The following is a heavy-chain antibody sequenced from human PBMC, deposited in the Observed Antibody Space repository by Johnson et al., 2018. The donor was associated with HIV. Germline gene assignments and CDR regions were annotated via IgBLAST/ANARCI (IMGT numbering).Heavy chain of an antibody. V-gene: IGHV3-30-3*01. CDR1: GFTFSSYA. Sequence: QVQLVESGGGVVQPGRSLRLSCAASGFTFSSYAMHWVRQAPGKGLEWVAVISYDGSNKYYADSMKGRFTISRDNARNSLYLQMNSLRAEDTALYYFNSGNHFDAFHVWGQGTLVTVSS. CDR3: NSGNHFDAFHV. J-gene: IGHJ3*01. CDR2: ISYDGSNK. D-gene: IGHD1-14*01.